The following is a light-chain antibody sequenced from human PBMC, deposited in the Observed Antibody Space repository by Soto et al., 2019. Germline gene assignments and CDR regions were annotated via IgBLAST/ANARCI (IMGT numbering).Light chain of an antibody. J-gene: IGLJ1*01. CDR2: EGT. CDR1: TSDVGGYNL. V-gene: IGLV2-23*01. CDR3: CSYASTSSYV. Sequence: QSALTQPASVSGSPGQSITISCSGTTSDVGGYNLVSWYQQHTAKAPKLLIYEGTQRPSGVSSRFSGSKSDNTASLTISGLQAEDEADYYCCSYASTSSYVFGTAPKLTVL.